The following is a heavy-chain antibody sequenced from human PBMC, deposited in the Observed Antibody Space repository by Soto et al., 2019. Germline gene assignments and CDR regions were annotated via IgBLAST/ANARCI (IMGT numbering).Heavy chain of an antibody. J-gene: IGHJ4*02. CDR3: ARHKGYCSSTSCYEWGIDY. V-gene: IGHV4-39*01. Sequence: LSLTRTLSGGAICSSSYYWGWIPQPPGKGLEWVGSIYYSGSTYYNPSLKSRVTISVDTSKNQFSLKLSSVTAADTAVYYCARHKGYCSSTSCYEWGIDYWGQGTLVS. CDR2: IYYSGST. D-gene: IGHD2-2*01. CDR1: GGAICSSSYY.